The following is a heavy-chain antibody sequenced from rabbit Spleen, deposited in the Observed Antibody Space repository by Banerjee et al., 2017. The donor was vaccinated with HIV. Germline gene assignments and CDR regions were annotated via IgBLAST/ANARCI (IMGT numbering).Heavy chain of an antibody. V-gene: IGHV1S45*01. CDR2: INPNTRNT. Sequence: QEQLEESGGDLVKPGASLTLTCTASGFTISGSYYMSWVRQAPGKGLEWIACINPNTRNTAHATWAKGRFTISKPSSTTVTLQMTSLTAADTATYFCVRDAGTSFSTYGMDLWGPGTLVTVS. D-gene: IGHD8-1*01. J-gene: IGHJ6*01. CDR1: GFTISGSYY. CDR3: VRDAGTSFSTYGMDL.